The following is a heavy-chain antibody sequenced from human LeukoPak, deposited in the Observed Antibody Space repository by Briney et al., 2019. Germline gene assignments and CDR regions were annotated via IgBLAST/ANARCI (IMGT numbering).Heavy chain of an antibody. CDR2: IRYDGSNK. CDR3: AKGGAYYYGSGSYLAYMDV. CDR1: GFTFSSYG. J-gene: IGHJ6*03. V-gene: IGHV3-30*02. Sequence: GGSLRLSCAASGFTFSSYGMHWVRQAPGKGLEWVAFIRYDGSNKYYADSVKGRFTISRDNSKNTLYLQMNSLRAEDTAVYYRAKGGAYYYGSGSYLAYMDVWGKGTTVTISS. D-gene: IGHD3-10*01.